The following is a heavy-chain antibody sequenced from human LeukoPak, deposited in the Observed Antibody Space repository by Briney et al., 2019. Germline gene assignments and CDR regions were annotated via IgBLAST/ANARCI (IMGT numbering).Heavy chain of an antibody. CDR3: ARAAAVAGTGGFY. CDR2: INSDGSST. Sequence: GGSLGLSCAASGFNFSTYWMHWVRQAPGKGLVWVSRINSDGSSTSYADSVKGRFTISRDNAKNTLYLQMNSLRAEDTAVYYCARAAAVAGTGGFYWGQGTLVTVSS. D-gene: IGHD6-19*01. V-gene: IGHV3-74*01. CDR1: GFNFSTYW. J-gene: IGHJ4*02.